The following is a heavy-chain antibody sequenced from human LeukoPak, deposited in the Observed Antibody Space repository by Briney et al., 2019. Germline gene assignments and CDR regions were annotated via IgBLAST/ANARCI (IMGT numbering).Heavy chain of an antibody. V-gene: IGHV3-23*01. J-gene: IGHJ4*02. CDR1: GFSFCKFA. CDR2: ISDSGSRT. Sequence: GGSLRLSCVASGFSFCKFAMSWVRQAPGKGLEWVSGISDSGSRTYYADSVKGRFTISRDNSKSTLYLQLSRLRVDDTAVYYCAKDGTLWSGAYYFDYWGQGTLVTVSS. CDR3: AKDGTLWSGAYYFDY. D-gene: IGHD3-10*01.